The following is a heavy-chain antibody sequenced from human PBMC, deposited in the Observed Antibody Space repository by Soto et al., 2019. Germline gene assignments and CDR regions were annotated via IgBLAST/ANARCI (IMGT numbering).Heavy chain of an antibody. CDR3: ARDTGTTFRDPFDY. Sequence: QVQLVQSGAEVKKPGSSVKVSCKASGGTFSSYAISWVRQAPGQGLEWMGWISAYNGNTNYAQKLQGRVTMTTDTSTSTAYMELRSLRSDDTAVYYCARDTGTTFRDPFDYWGQGTLVTVSS. CDR1: GGTFSSYA. D-gene: IGHD1-1*01. J-gene: IGHJ4*02. V-gene: IGHV1-18*01. CDR2: ISAYNGNT.